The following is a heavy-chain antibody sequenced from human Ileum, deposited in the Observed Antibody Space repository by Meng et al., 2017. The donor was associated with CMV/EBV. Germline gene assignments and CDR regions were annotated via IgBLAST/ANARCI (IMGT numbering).Heavy chain of an antibody. J-gene: IGHJ4*02. Sequence: VALQGKGPGVVQTSKTLCFTCTVYCDSPSSGLDSWRWIRQSAGKGPEWIGHIHDSGSNSYNPYLQSRVPISVDTSKNQFSLKLSSVNATDTAVYYCSRVWGIAVRPLDYWGQGTLVTVSS. CDR1: CDSPSSGLDS. CDR2: IHDSGSN. V-gene: IGHV4-30-4*02. D-gene: IGHD6-6*01. CDR3: SRVWGIAVRPLDY.